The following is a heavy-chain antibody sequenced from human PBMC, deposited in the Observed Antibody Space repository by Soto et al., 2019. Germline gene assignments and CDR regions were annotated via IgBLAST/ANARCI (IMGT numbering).Heavy chain of an antibody. J-gene: IGHJ4*02. V-gene: IGHV4-59*01. Sequence: QVQLQESGPGLVKPSETLSLTCTVSGGSISSYYWSWIRQPPGKGLGWIWYIYYSGSTNYNPSLKSRVTISVDTAKNQFPLKLSSVTAADTDVYYCARGRDYYPNWGQGTLVTVSS. D-gene: IGHD3-10*01. CDR2: IYYSGST. CDR3: ARGRDYYPN. CDR1: GGSISSYY.